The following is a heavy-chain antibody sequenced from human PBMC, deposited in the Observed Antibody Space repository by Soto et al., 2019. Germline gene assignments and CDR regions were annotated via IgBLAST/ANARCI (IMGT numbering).Heavy chain of an antibody. J-gene: IGHJ4*02. CDR2: TNPKSGYT. CDR3: ARTDGDLDY. Sequence: QVQLVQSGAEVKKPGASVKVSCKASGYTFTNYDINWVRQATGQGLEWMGWTNPKSGYTGFAQKFQGRVTMTRDSSISTAYMELHSLTSEDTAVYYCARTDGDLDYWGQGTLITGSS. CDR1: GYTFTNYD. V-gene: IGHV1-8*01. D-gene: IGHD4-17*01.